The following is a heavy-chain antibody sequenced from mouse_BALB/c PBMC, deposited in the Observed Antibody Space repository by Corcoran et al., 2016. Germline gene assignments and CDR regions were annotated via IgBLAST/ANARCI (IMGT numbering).Heavy chain of an antibody. J-gene: IGHJ3*01. D-gene: IGHD1-1*01. CDR1: GFNIKDTY. Sequence: EVQLQQAGAELAKPGASVKLSCTASGFNIKDTYMHWVKQRPEQGLEWIGRIDPANGNTKYDPKFQGKATITADTSSNTAYLQLSSLTSEDTAVYYCARQGYGGPFAYWGQGTLVTVSA. CDR3: ARQGYGGPFAY. CDR2: IDPANGNT. V-gene: IGHV14-3*02.